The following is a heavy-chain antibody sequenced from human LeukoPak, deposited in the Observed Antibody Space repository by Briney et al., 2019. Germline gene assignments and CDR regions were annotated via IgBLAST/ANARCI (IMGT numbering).Heavy chain of an antibody. Sequence: PGGSLRLSCAASGFTFSSYWMSWVRQAPGKGLEWVANIKQDGNEKYYVDSVKGRFTISRDNAKNSLYLQMNSLRAEDTAVYYCARVPPQRTSDYWGQGTQVTVSS. CDR3: ARVPPQRTSDY. J-gene: IGHJ4*02. CDR1: GFTFSSYW. V-gene: IGHV3-7*01. D-gene: IGHD6-25*01. CDR2: IKQDGNEK.